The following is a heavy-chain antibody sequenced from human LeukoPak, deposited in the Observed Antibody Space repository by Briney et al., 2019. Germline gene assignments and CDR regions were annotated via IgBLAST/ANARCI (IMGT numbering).Heavy chain of an antibody. CDR3: ARGAEAETSPLDF. CDR2: IIPIFGTA. J-gene: IGHJ4*02. CDR1: GGTFSSYA. D-gene: IGHD6-13*01. V-gene: IGHV1-69*13. Sequence: SVEVSCKASGGTFSSYAISWVRQAPGQGLEWMVGIIPIFGTANYAQKFQGRVTITADESTSTAYMELSSLRSEDTAVYYCARGAEAETSPLDFWGQGTLVIVS.